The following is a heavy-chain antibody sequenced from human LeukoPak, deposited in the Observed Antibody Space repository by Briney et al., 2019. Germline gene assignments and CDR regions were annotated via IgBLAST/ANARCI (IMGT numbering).Heavy chain of an antibody. CDR3: ARDIPYSSSWYYFDY. CDR2: MSYTGRA. V-gene: IGHV4-59*01. J-gene: IGHJ4*02. Sequence: SETLSLTCTVSGGSISSYYWGWIRRPPGEGVEWIVYMSYTGRATYNTSLKSRVTISVDTSKNQFSLKLSSVTAADTAVYYCARDIPYSSSWYYFDYWGQGTLVTVSS. D-gene: IGHD6-13*01. CDR1: GGSISSYY.